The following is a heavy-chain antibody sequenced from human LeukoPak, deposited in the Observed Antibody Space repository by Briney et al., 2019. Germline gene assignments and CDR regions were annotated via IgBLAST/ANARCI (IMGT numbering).Heavy chain of an antibody. V-gene: IGHV4-59*08. Sequence: SETLSLTCTVSGGSISSYYWSWIRQPPGKGLEWIGYIYYSGSTNYNPSLKSRVTISVDTSKNQFSLKLSSVTAADTAVYYCVRLYDYVWGSYRLYYFDYWGQGTLVTVSS. D-gene: IGHD3-16*02. CDR1: GGSISSYY. CDR2: IYYSGST. J-gene: IGHJ4*02. CDR3: VRLYDYVWGSYRLYYFDY.